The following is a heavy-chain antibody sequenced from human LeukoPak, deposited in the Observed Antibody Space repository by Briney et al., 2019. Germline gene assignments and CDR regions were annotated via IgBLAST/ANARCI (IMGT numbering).Heavy chain of an antibody. CDR1: GFTFSSYA. D-gene: IGHD6-19*01. J-gene: IGHJ4*02. Sequence: GGSLRLSCAASGFTFSSYAMSWVRQAPGKGLEWVSAISGSGGSTYYADSVKGRFTISGDNSKNTLYLQMNSLGAEDTAEYYCAKGVAVAGPFDYWSQGTLVTVSS. V-gene: IGHV3-23*01. CDR2: ISGSGGST. CDR3: AKGVAVAGPFDY.